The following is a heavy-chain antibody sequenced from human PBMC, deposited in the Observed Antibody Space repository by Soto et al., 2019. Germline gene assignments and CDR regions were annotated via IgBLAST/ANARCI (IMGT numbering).Heavy chain of an antibody. CDR3: AKDMGGTDPYYFHY. Sequence: GGSLRLSCAASGFTFDDYTMHWVRQAPGKGLEWVSLISWDGGITYYSDSVKGRFTISRDNSKNSLYLQMNRLRTEDTAFYYCAKDMGGTDPYYFHYWGQGTLVTVSS. V-gene: IGHV3-43*01. CDR1: GFTFDDYT. D-gene: IGHD1-1*01. CDR2: ISWDGGIT. J-gene: IGHJ4*02.